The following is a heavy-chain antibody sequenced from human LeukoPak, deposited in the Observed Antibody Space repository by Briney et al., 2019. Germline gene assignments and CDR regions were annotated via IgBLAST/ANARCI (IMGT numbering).Heavy chain of an antibody. Sequence: SETLSLTCAVYGGSFSGYYWSWIRQPPGKGLEWIGEVNHSGSTNYNPSLKSRVTISVDTSKNQFSLKLSSVTAADTAVYYCARGSGSSWPNYYYYYMDVWGKGTTVTVSS. J-gene: IGHJ6*03. CDR2: VNHSGST. D-gene: IGHD6-13*01. CDR1: GGSFSGYY. CDR3: ARGSGSSWPNYYYYYMDV. V-gene: IGHV4-34*01.